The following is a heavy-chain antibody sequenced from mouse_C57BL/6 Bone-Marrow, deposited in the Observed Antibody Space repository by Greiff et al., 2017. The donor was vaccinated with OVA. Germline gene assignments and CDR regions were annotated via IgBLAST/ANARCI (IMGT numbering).Heavy chain of an antibody. Sequence: EVKVVESGGGLVKPGGSLKLSCAASGFTFSDYGMHWVRQAPEKGLEWVAYISSGSSTIYYADRVKGRFTISRDNAKNTLFLQMTSLRSEDTAMYYCARRADSSGFAYWGQGTLVTVSA. CDR1: GFTFSDYG. V-gene: IGHV5-17*01. J-gene: IGHJ3*01. CDR3: ARRADSSGFAY. CDR2: ISSGSSTI. D-gene: IGHD3-2*02.